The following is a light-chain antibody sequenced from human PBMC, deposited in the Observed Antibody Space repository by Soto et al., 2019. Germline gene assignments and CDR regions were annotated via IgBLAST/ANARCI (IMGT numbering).Light chain of an antibody. Sequence: DIQMTQSPSSLSASVGDRVTITCRASQNIGGFLNWYQQKPGKAPNLLISSASSLKNGVPSRFSGGGSGAEFTLTINSLQPEDFAVYYCQQSYSSPRTFGQGTRWIS. CDR3: QQSYSSPRT. V-gene: IGKV1-39*01. CDR1: QNIGGF. CDR2: SAS. J-gene: IGKJ1*01.